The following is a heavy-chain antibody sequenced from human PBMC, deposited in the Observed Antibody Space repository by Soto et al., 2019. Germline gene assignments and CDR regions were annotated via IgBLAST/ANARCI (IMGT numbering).Heavy chain of an antibody. J-gene: IGHJ6*02. CDR2: VSGSGGST. Sequence: GGSLRRSWAASGCTFSGYAMSRDRQAPGKAPCWGPSVSGSGGSTYYADSVKGRFTISRDNSKNTLYLQMNSLRAEDTAVYYCAKDPSGSPLDYYYGMDVWGQGTTVTVSS. CDR3: AKDPSGSPLDYYYGMDV. V-gene: IGHV3-23*01. D-gene: IGHD1-26*01. CDR1: GCTFSGYA.